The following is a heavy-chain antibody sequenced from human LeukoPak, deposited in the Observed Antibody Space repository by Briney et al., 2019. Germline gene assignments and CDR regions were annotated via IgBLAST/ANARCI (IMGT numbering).Heavy chain of an antibody. CDR2: IYYSGST. CDR3: ARDRSDGSGYYGYYFDY. J-gene: IGHJ4*02. CDR1: GGSIGSYY. V-gene: IGHV4-59*01. D-gene: IGHD3-22*01. Sequence: SETLSLTCIVSGGSIGSYYWSWIRQPPGKGLEWIGHIYYSGSTDYNPSLRSRVTISVDTSMNQFSLRLSSVTAADTAVYYCARDRSDGSGYYGYYFDYWGQGTLVSVSS.